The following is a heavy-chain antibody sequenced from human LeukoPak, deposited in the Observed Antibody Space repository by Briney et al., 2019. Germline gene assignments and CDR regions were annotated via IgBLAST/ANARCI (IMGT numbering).Heavy chain of an antibody. CDR2: ISYDGSNK. Sequence: GGSLRLSCTASGFIFSSYGMHWVRQAPGKGLEWVAVISYDGSNKYYADSVKGRFTISRDNSKNTLYLQTNSLRAEDTAVYYCAKDITNRGYSGYDCTALDYWGQGTLVTVSS. V-gene: IGHV3-30*18. CDR3: AKDITNRGYSGYDCTALDY. CDR1: GFIFSSYG. D-gene: IGHD5-12*01. J-gene: IGHJ4*02.